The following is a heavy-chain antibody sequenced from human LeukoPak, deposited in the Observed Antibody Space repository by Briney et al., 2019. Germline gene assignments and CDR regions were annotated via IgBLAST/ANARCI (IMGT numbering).Heavy chain of an antibody. V-gene: IGHV3-30*03. Sequence: GGSLRLSCAASGFTFSSYGMHWVRQAPGKGLEWVAVISYDGSNKYYADSVKGRFTISRDNSKNTLYLQMNSLRAEDTAVYYCAIIQPTETYYYYYYMDVWGKGTTVTVSS. J-gene: IGHJ6*03. D-gene: IGHD5-18*01. CDR3: AIIQPTETYYYYYYMDV. CDR1: GFTFSSYG. CDR2: ISYDGSNK.